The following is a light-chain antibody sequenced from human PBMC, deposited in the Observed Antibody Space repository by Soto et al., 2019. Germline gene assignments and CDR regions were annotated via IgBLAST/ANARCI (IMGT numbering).Light chain of an antibody. CDR2: DDS. J-gene: IGLJ1*01. CDR1: NIGGRS. V-gene: IGLV3-21*02. CDR3: QVLDGGTDQNYV. Sequence: SYVLTQPPSVSVAPGQTATITCGGHNIGGRSVHWYQQRPGQAPVVVVYDDSDRPSGIPERFSGSNSGNTATLTITSVEAGDEAEYFCQVLDGGTDQNYVFGPGTKLTVL.